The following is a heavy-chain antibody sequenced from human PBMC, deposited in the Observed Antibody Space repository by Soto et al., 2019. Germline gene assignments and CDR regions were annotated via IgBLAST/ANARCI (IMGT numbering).Heavy chain of an antibody. CDR3: ASSRGDKYYYMDV. J-gene: IGHJ6*03. V-gene: IGHV3-64*01. Sequence: EVQLVESGGGLVQPGGSLRLSCAASGFTLTTYAMHWVRQAPGKGLEYVSYISINGDITYYGNSVKGRFTIHRDNSKNTLDLQMGSLRAEDTAVYYCASSRGDKYYYMDVWGKGTMVTVSS. CDR1: GFTLTTYA. CDR2: ISINGDIT. D-gene: IGHD3-10*01.